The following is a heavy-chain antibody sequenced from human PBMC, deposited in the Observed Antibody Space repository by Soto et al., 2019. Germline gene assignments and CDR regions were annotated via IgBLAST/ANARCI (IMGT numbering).Heavy chain of an antibody. CDR1: GFTFRSFG. Sequence: SLILSCVTSGFTFRSFGMHWVLQAPFPGPEWVAFISDDGTKTDYVDSVKGRFTISRDNRRNTLYLQMNSLRAEDTAVYYCARPLWRDDYNWGYFDLWGRGTLVTVSS. CDR2: ISDDGTKT. D-gene: IGHD4-4*01. J-gene: IGHJ2*01. CDR3: ARPLWRDDYNWGYFDL. V-gene: IGHV3-30*03.